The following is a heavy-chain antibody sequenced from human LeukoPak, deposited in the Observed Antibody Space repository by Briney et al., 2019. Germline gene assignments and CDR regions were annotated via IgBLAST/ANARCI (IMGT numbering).Heavy chain of an antibody. Sequence: SETLSLTCAVYGGSFSGYYWSWIRQPPGKGLEWIGEINHSGSTNYNPSLKSRVTISVDTSMNHFSLKLISVTVADTAVYYCARQWELPDYWGQGTLVTVSS. V-gene: IGHV4-34*01. CDR2: INHSGST. CDR1: GGSFSGYY. D-gene: IGHD1-26*01. CDR3: ARQWELPDY. J-gene: IGHJ4*02.